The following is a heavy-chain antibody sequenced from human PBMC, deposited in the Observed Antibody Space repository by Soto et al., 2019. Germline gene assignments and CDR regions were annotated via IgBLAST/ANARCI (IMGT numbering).Heavy chain of an antibody. CDR3: AHRGYGDYPRDNWFDP. Sequence: QITLKESGPTLVKPTQTLTLTCTFSGFSLSSGGAGVGWIRQPPGKGLEWLALIYWNDDKRYNASLESRLTITKDTSKTQVVLLMTNMDPVDTATYYCAHRGYGDYPRDNWFDPWGQGTLVTVSS. V-gene: IGHV2-5*01. D-gene: IGHD4-17*01. CDR2: IYWNDDK. J-gene: IGHJ5*02. CDR1: GFSLSSGGAG.